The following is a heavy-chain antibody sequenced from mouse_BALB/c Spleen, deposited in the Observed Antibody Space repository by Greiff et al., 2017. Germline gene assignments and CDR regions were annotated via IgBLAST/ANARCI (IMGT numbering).Heavy chain of an antibody. CDR2: ILPGSGST. V-gene: IGHV1-9*01. CDR1: GYTFSSYW. J-gene: IGHJ2*01. D-gene: IGHD2-14*01. Sequence: QVQLQQSGAELMKPGASVKISCKATGYTFSSYWIEWVKQRPGHGLEWIGEILPGSGSTNCNEKFKGKATFTADTSSNTAYMQLSSLTSEDSAVYYCANRYDEGYYFDYWGQGTTLTVSS. CDR3: ANRYDEGYYFDY.